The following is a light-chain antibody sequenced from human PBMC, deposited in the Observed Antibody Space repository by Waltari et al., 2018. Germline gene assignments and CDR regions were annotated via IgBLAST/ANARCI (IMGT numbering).Light chain of an antibody. V-gene: IGKV2-28*01. CDR1: QSLLHSNAYNY. CDR2: LGT. J-gene: IGKJ4*01. CDR3: MQALQTPPT. Sequence: EIVMTQSPLSLSVTPGEPASISCRSSQSLLHSNAYNYLDWYLKKPGQSPQLLIYLGTNRASGVPARFSGSGSGTDFTLRISRVEPEDVGFYYCMQALQTPPTFGGGTKVEIK.